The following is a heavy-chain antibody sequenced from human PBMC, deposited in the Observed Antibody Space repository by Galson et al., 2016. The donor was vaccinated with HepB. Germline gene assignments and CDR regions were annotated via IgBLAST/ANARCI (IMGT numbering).Heavy chain of an antibody. CDR3: ARQRGSSWWGVFDP. Sequence: SVKVSCKASGYTFTNYYIHWVRQAPGQGLEWMGMINPSGGSKSHAQKFQGRVTMTRNTSTRTVYMQLSSLSSEDTAMYYCARQRGSSWWGVFDPWGQGTLVTVSA. CDR1: GYTFTNYY. D-gene: IGHD6-13*01. V-gene: IGHV1-46*01. J-gene: IGHJ5*02. CDR2: INPSGGSK.